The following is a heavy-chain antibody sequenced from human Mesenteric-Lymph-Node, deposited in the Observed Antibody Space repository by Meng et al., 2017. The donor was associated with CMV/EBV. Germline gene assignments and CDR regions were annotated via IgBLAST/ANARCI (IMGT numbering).Heavy chain of an antibody. CDR1: GFTFSSYI. CDR2: ISSNSGYI. V-gene: IGHV3-21*01. J-gene: IGHJ3*02. D-gene: IGHD1-20*01. CDR3: ARGLFQRITLSAFDM. Sequence: ESLKISCADSGFTFSSYIMNWVRQAPGKGLEWVSCISSNSGYIYYTDSVKGRFTISRDNGKNSLYLQMNYLRAEDTAVYYCARGLFQRITLSAFDMWGQGTMVTVSS.